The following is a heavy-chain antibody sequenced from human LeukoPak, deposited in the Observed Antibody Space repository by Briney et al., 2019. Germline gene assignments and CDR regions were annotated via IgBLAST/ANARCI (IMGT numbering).Heavy chain of an antibody. J-gene: IGHJ3*02. CDR3: ARPAQSGYCSSTSCYWGDDSFDI. V-gene: IGHV3-33*01. D-gene: IGHD2-2*01. CDR2: IWYDGSNK. Sequence: GGSLRLSCAASGFTFSSYGMHWVRQAPGKGLEWVAVIWYDGSNKYYADSVKGRFTISRDNSKNTLYLQMNSLRAEETAVYYCARPAQSGYCSSTSCYWGDDSFDIWGQGTMVTVSS. CDR1: GFTFSSYG.